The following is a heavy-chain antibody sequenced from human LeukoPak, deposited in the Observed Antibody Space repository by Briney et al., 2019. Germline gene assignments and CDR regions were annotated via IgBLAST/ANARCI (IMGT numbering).Heavy chain of an antibody. J-gene: IGHJ6*02. D-gene: IGHD3-10*01. V-gene: IGHV4-4*07. CDR1: GGSISSYY. Sequence: SETLSLTCTVSGGSISSYYWSWIRQPAGKGLEWIGRIYTSGSTNYNPSLKCRVTMSVDTSKNQFSLKLSSVTAADTAVYYCARDGRYYGSGSYYTYYYYGMDVWGQGTTVTVSS. CDR2: IYTSGST. CDR3: ARDGRYYGSGSYYTYYYYGMDV.